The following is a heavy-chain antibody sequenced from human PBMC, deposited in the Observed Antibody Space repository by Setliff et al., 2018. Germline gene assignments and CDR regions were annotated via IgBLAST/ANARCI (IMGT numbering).Heavy chain of an antibody. J-gene: IGHJ3*02. Sequence: PSETLSLTCTVSGGSISSGGYYWSWIRQHPGKGLEWIGYIYYSGSTHYNPSLKSRVTISVDTSKNQFSLKLSSVTAADTAVYYCARGRGISMIVVVTHDAFDIWGQGTMVTVS. CDR2: IYYSGST. CDR1: GGSISSGGYY. D-gene: IGHD3-22*01. CDR3: ARGRGISMIVVVTHDAFDI. V-gene: IGHV4-31*03.